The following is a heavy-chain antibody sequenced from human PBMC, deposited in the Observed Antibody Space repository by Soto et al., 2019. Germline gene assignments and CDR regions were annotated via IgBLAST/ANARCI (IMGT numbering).Heavy chain of an antibody. CDR2: IKPDRSEK. D-gene: IGHD3-10*01. J-gene: IGHJ4*02. Sequence: GGSLRLSCVASGFTLSSHWMSWVRQAPGKGLEWVANIKPDRSEKLYVDSVKGRFTISRDNAENSLFLQMDSLRAEDTAMYYCARDWNDNTIRGIDSWGLGTLVTVSS. V-gene: IGHV3-7*01. CDR1: GFTLSSHW. CDR3: ARDWNDNTIRGIDS.